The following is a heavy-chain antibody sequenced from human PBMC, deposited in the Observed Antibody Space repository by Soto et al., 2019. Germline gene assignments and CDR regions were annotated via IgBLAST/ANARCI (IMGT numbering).Heavy chain of an antibody. CDR2: INHSGST. J-gene: IGHJ4*02. D-gene: IGHD5-12*01. Sequence: QVQLQQWGAGLLKPSETLSLTCAVYGGSFSGYYWSWIRQPPGKGLEWIGEINHSGSTNYNPSLKSRVTISVDTSKNQFSLKLSSVTAADTAVYYCARGRRASGYDLAPSFDYWGQGTLVTVSS. CDR1: GGSFSGYY. V-gene: IGHV4-34*01. CDR3: ARGRRASGYDLAPSFDY.